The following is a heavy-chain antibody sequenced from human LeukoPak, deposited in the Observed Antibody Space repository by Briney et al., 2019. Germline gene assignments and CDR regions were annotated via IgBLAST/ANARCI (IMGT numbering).Heavy chain of an antibody. CDR3: ARNLAPDYYYYYMDV. V-gene: IGHV1-69*13. CDR2: IIPIFGTA. CDR1: GGTFSSYA. D-gene: IGHD2-15*01. Sequence: SVKVSCKASGGTFSSYAISWVRQAPGQGLEWMGGIIPIFGTANYAQKFQGRVTITADESTSTAYMELSSLRSEDTAVYYCARNLAPDYYYYYMDVWGKGTTVTVSS. J-gene: IGHJ6*03.